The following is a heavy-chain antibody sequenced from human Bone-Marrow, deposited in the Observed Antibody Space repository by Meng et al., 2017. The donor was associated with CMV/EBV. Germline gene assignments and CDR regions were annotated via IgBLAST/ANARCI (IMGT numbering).Heavy chain of an antibody. V-gene: IGHV1-8*03. D-gene: IGHD3-3*01. Sequence: ASVKVSCKASGYTFTGYYMHWVRQAPGQGLEWMGWMNPNSGNTGYAQKFQGRVTITRNTSISTAYMELSSLRSEDTAVYYCARDNYDFWSGPGGYGMDVWGQGTTVTVSS. CDR1: GYTFTGYY. CDR3: ARDNYDFWSGPGGYGMDV. CDR2: MNPNSGNT. J-gene: IGHJ6*02.